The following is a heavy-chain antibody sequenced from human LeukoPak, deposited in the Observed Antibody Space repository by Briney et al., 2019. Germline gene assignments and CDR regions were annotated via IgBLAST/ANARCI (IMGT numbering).Heavy chain of an antibody. V-gene: IGHV3-23*01. D-gene: IGHD3-22*01. J-gene: IGHJ4*02. CDR2: ISGSGGST. CDR3: ARGARYYDSSGSFDY. Sequence: GGSLRLSCAASGFTFSSYAMSWVRQAPGQGLEWVSAISGSGGSTYYADSVKGRFTISRDNSKNTLYLQMNSLRAEDTAVYYCARGARYYDSSGSFDYWGQGTLVTVSS. CDR1: GFTFSSYA.